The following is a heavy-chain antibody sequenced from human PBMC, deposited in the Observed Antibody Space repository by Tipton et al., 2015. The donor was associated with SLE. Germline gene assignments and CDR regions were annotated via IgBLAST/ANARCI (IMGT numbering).Heavy chain of an antibody. J-gene: IGHJ4*02. V-gene: IGHV4-4*07. D-gene: IGHD3-10*01. CDR2: IYTSAST. CDR1: GGSISGYY. CDR3: ARIGGYGSGTFYPDY. Sequence: TLSLTCTVSGGSISGYYWSWVRQPAGKGLEWIGRIYTSASTIYNPSLKSRVTLSSDTSKNQFSLRLSSVTAADTAVYFCARIGGYGSGTFYPDYWGRGTLVSVSS.